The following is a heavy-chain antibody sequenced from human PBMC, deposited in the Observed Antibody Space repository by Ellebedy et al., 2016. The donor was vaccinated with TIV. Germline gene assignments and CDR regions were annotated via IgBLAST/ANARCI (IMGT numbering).Heavy chain of an antibody. Sequence: GESLKISCAASGFTFNSYWMSWVRQAPGTGLGWVANINQDGSRIYFVDSVKGRFTISRDNAKNSVYLRMNTLRVEDTAVYHCVRDGAYGDYSPGYYGMDVWGQGTTVTVSS. D-gene: IGHD3-22*01. CDR2: INQDGSRI. CDR3: VRDGAYGDYSPGYYGMDV. J-gene: IGHJ6*02. V-gene: IGHV3-7*03. CDR1: GFTFNSYW.